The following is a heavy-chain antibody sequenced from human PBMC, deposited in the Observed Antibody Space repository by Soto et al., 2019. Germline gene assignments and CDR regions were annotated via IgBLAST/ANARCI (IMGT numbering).Heavy chain of an antibody. V-gene: IGHV3-21*01. D-gene: IGHD2-2*02. CDR3: AREGPNIVVVPAAIRHYYYCMDV. Sequence: GGSLRLSCAASGFTFSSYSMNWVRQAPGKGLEWVSSISSSSSYIYYADSVKGRFTISRDNAKNSLYLQMNSLRAEDTAVYYCAREGPNIVVVPAAIRHYYYCMDVWGQGTTVTVSS. CDR1: GFTFSSYS. J-gene: IGHJ6*02. CDR2: ISSSSSYI.